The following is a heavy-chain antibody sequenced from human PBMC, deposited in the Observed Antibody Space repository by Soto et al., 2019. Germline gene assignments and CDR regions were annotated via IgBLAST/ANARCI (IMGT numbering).Heavy chain of an antibody. CDR1: GYTFTSYY. J-gene: IGHJ4*02. D-gene: IGHD5-18*01. V-gene: IGHV1-46*01. Sequence: ASVKVSCKASGYTFTSYYMHWVRQAPGQGLEWMGIINPSGGSTSYAQKFQGRVTMTRDTSTSTVYMELSSLRSEDTAVYYCARDGDVDTAMVGFDYWGKGTLVTVSS. CDR3: ARDGDVDTAMVGFDY. CDR2: INPSGGST.